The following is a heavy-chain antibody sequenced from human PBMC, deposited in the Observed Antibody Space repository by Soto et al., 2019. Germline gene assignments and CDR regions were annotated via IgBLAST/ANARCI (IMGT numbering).Heavy chain of an antibody. CDR2: ISAYNGNT. J-gene: IGHJ6*02. V-gene: IGHV1-18*01. CDR3: ARDLGVTYYYGSGSYRPLYYCGMDV. CDR1: GYTFTSYG. Sequence: QVQLVQSGAEVKKPGASVKVSCKASGYTFTSYGISWVRQAPGQGLEWMGWISAYNGNTNYAQKLQGRVTMTTDTSTSPAYMELRSLRSDDTAVYYCARDLGVTYYYGSGSYRPLYYCGMDVWGQGTTVTVSS. D-gene: IGHD3-10*01.